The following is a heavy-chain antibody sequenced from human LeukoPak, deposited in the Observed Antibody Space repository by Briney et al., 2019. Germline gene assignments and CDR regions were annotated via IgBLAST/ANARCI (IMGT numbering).Heavy chain of an antibody. CDR2: ISSSSSYI. V-gene: IGHV3-21*01. CDR1: GFIFSRYS. Sequence: GGSLRLSCAASGFIFSRYSMNWVRQAPGKGLEWVSSISSSSSYIYYADSMEGRFTISRDNARKTLYLQMNSLRAEDTAVYYCARDNSEGQWLVGNWFDPWGQGTLVTVSS. J-gene: IGHJ5*02. D-gene: IGHD6-19*01. CDR3: ARDNSEGQWLVGNWFDP.